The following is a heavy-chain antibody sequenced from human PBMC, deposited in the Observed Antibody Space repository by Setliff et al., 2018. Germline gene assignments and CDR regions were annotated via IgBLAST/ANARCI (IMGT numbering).Heavy chain of an antibody. D-gene: IGHD3-9*01. J-gene: IGHJ6*02. V-gene: IGHV3-21*06. Sequence: PGGSLRLSCAASGFTFSSYSMNWVRQAPGKGLEWVSSISSSSSYIFYADSVKGRFTISRDNATNSVHLQMNSLTAEDTAVYYCARDGYFDPHYYYGVDAWGQGTTVTVSS. CDR3: ARDGYFDPHYYYGVDA. CDR2: ISSSSSYI. CDR1: GFTFSSYS.